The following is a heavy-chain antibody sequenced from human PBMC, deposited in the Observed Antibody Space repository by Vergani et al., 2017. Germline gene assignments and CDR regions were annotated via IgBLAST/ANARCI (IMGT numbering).Heavy chain of an antibody. CDR2: ISVYNGET. CDR1: GYTFRNYG. J-gene: IGHJ5*02. D-gene: IGHD1-26*01. V-gene: IGHV1-18*04. Sequence: QVQLVQSGAEVKKPGASVKVSCEGSGYTFRNYGISWVRQAPGEGLEWLGWISVYNGETKFAQKFQGRVTLTRDTSTDTAYMEMGSLRSDDTAVYYCARDHFGSGSYMAWFDPWGQGSPVIVSS. CDR3: ARDHFGSGSYMAWFDP.